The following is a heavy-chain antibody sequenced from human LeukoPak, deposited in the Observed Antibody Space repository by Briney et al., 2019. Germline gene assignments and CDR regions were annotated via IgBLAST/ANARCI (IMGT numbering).Heavy chain of an antibody. J-gene: IGHJ5*02. CDR3: ARDRARNRSYYYGSGSPRRPTNWFDP. D-gene: IGHD3-10*01. V-gene: IGHV1-18*01. Sequence: DASVRVSCKASGYTFTSYGISWVRQAPGQGLEWTGWISAYNGNTNYAQKLQGRVTMTTDTSTSTAYMELRSLRSDDTAVYYCARDRARNRSYYYGSGSPRRPTNWFDPWGQGTLVTVSS. CDR2: ISAYNGNT. CDR1: GYTFTSYG.